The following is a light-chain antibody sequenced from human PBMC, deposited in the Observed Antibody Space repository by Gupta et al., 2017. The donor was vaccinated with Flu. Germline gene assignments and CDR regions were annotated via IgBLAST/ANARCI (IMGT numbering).Light chain of an antibody. V-gene: IGLV1-40*01. J-gene: IGLJ1*01. Sequence: VTISCTGTSSNIGADYNVSWYQQHPGTAPKLLISGNSNRPSGVPDRFSGSKSGTTASLTITGLQAEDEADYYCYSYDGSHSGFVFGTGTKVTVL. CDR2: GNS. CDR1: SSNIGADYN. CDR3: YSYDGSHSGFV.